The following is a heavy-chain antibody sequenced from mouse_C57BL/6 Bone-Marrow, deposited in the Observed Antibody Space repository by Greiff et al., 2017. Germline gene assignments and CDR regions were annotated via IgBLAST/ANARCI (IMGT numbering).Heavy chain of an antibody. Sequence: EVQVVESGGGLVQPKGSLKLSCAASGFSFNTYAMNWVRQAPGKGLEWVARIRSKSNNYATYYADSVKDRFTISRDDSESMLYLQMNNLKTEDTAMYYCVRHPRYYYGSSHYAMDYWGQGTSVTVSS. V-gene: IGHV10-1*01. CDR2: IRSKSNNYAT. CDR1: GFSFNTYA. D-gene: IGHD1-1*01. J-gene: IGHJ4*01. CDR3: VRHPRYYYGSSHYAMDY.